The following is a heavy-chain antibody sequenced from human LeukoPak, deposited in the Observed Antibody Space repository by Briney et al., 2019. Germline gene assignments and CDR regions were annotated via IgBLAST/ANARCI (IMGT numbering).Heavy chain of an antibody. CDR2: ISYDGSNK. V-gene: IGHV3-30*07. CDR3: ASGGDAFDV. Sequence: PGGSLRLSCAASGFTFSSYAMHWVRQAPGKGLEWVAVISYDGSNKYYADSVKGRFTISRDNAKHTLYLQMNSLRAEDTAVYYCASGGDAFDVWGRGTMVTVSS. J-gene: IGHJ3*01. CDR1: GFTFSSYA.